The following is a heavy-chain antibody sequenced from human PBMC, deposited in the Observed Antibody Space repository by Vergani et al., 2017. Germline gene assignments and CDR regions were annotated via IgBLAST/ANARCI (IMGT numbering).Heavy chain of an antibody. D-gene: IGHD2-15*01. J-gene: IGHJ2*01. CDR3: ARGSWWPTRYFDL. Sequence: QVQLQQWGPGLVKPSQTLSLTCTVSGGSISSGGYYWSWIRQHPGKGLEWIGYIYYSGSTYYNPSLKSRVTISVDTSKNQFSLKLSSVTAADTAVYYCARGSWWPTRYFDLWGRGTLVTVSS. V-gene: IGHV4-31*03. CDR2: IYYSGST. CDR1: GGSISSGGYY.